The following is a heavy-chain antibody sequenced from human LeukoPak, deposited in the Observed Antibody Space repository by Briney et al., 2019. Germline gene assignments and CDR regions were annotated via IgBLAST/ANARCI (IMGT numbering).Heavy chain of an antibody. Sequence: SSEALSLTCAVYGGSFSGYYWSWIRQPPGKGLEWIGEINHSGSTNYNPSLKSRVTISVDTSKNQFSLRLTSVTAADTAVYYCARDRYIINWFFDHWGKGAPVTVSS. D-gene: IGHD1-1*01. CDR2: INHSGST. CDR3: ARDRYIINWFFDH. J-gene: IGHJ4*02. CDR1: GGSFSGYY. V-gene: IGHV4-34*01.